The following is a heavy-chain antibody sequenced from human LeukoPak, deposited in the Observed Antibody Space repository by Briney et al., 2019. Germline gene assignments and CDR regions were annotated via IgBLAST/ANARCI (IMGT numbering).Heavy chain of an antibody. J-gene: IGHJ4*02. CDR3: ARGSGNYYNPYYFDY. Sequence: GASVKVSCKASGYTFTSFGISWVRQAPGQGLEWMGWTSANNANPYYPQKVQGRVTLTTDTSTYTAYMELRSLRSDDTAVYYCARGSGNYYNPYYFDYWGQGTLVTVSS. V-gene: IGHV1-18*01. CDR2: TSANNANP. CDR1: GYTFTSFG. D-gene: IGHD3-10*01.